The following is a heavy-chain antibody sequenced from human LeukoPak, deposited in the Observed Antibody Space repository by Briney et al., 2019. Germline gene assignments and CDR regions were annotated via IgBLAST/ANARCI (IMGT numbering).Heavy chain of an antibody. Sequence: GGSLRLSCAASGFTFSSYWMHWVRQAPGKGLAWVSRINSDGSSTSYADSVKGRFTISRDNAKNTLYLQMNSLRAENTAVYYCARDLRFYDFWSGYGGNWFDPWGQGTLVTVSS. CDR3: ARDLRFYDFWSGYGGNWFDP. CDR2: INSDGSST. V-gene: IGHV3-74*01. J-gene: IGHJ5*02. D-gene: IGHD3-3*01. CDR1: GFTFSSYW.